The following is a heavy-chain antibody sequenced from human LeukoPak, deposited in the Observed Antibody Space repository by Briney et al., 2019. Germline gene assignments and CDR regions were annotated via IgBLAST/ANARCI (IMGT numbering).Heavy chain of an antibody. Sequence: GESLKISFKGSGYSFTSYWIGWVRQMPGKGLEWMGIIYPGDSDTRYSPSFQGQVTISADKSISTAYLQWSSLKASDTAMYYCARGSYCGGDCYLEYFQHWGQGTLVTVSS. V-gene: IGHV5-51*01. J-gene: IGHJ1*01. D-gene: IGHD2-21*02. CDR1: GYSFTSYW. CDR2: IYPGDSDT. CDR3: ARGSYCGGDCYLEYFQH.